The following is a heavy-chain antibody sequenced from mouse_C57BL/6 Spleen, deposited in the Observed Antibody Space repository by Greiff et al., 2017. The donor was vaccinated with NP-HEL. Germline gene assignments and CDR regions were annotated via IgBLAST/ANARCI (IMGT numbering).Heavy chain of an antibody. CDR3: ARTPNYYGSSDWYFDV. Sequence: QVQLQQPGAELVMPGASVKLSCKASGYTFTSYWMHWVKQRPGQGLEWIGEIDPSDSYTNYNQKFKGKSTLTVDKSSSTAYMQLSSLTSEDSAVYYCARTPNYYGSSDWYFDVWGTGTTVTVSS. J-gene: IGHJ1*03. CDR1: GYTFTSYW. D-gene: IGHD1-1*01. CDR2: IDPSDSYT. V-gene: IGHV1-69*01.